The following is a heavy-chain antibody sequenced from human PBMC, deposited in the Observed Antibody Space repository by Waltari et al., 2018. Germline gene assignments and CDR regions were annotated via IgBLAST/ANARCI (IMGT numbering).Heavy chain of an antibody. CDR3: ARARGYYDSSGYTIESFDY. J-gene: IGHJ4*02. CDR1: GGSISSGGYY. V-gene: IGHV4-61*02. D-gene: IGHD3-22*01. Sequence: QVQLQESGPGLVKPSQTLSLPCTVSGGSISSGGYYLSWVRQPAGEGLECVGRIYTSGSTNYNPALKIRVTISVDTSKNQFSLKLSSVTAADTAVYYCARARGYYDSSGYTIESFDYWGQGTLVTVSS. CDR2: IYTSGST.